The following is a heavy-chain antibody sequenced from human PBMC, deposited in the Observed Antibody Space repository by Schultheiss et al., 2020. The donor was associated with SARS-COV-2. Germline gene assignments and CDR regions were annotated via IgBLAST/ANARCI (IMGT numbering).Heavy chain of an antibody. D-gene: IGHD3-3*01. CDR1: GFSLSNFD. V-gene: IGHV3-23*01. Sequence: GGSLRLSCVGSGFSLSNFDMNWFRQAPGKGLEWVSAISGSGGSTYYADSVKGRFTISRDNSKNTLYLQMNSLRAEDTAVYYCAKEREDFWSAAFDIWGQGTMFTVSS. J-gene: IGHJ3*02. CDR2: ISGSGGST. CDR3: AKEREDFWSAAFDI.